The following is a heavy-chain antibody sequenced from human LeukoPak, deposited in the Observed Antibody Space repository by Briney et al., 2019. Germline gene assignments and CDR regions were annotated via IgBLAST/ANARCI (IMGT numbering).Heavy chain of an antibody. D-gene: IGHD3-16*02. CDR1: GFTFSSYA. Sequence: GSLRLSCAASGFTFSSYAMSWIRQPPGKGLEWIGSIYYSGSTYYNPSLKSRVTISVDTSKSQFSLKLSSVTAADTAVYYCARRIMITFGGVIAQDYWGQGTLVTVSS. CDR3: ARRIMITFGGVIAQDY. V-gene: IGHV4-39*01. CDR2: IYYSGST. J-gene: IGHJ4*02.